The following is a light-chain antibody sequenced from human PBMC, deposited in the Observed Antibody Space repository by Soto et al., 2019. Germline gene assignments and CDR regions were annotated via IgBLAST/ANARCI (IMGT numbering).Light chain of an antibody. V-gene: IGKV1-39*01. CDR1: QSISNN. J-gene: IGKJ4*01. CDR3: QQSYSTPLT. Sequence: DIQMTQSPSSLSASVGDRVTITCRASQSISNNLNWYQQKLGKAPKLLIYGASSLQSGVPSRFSGSGSGTDFTLTINSLQLEDFATYYCQQSYSTPLTFGGGTEVE. CDR2: GAS.